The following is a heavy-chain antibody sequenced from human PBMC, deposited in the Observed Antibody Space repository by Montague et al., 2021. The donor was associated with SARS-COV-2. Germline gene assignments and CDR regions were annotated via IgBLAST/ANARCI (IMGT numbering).Heavy chain of an antibody. V-gene: IGHV6-1*01. CDR2: TYYRSGWFN. Sequence: CAISGDSVSSNSAAWNWIRQSPSRGLEWLGRTYYRSGWFNDYAVSIRSRITINPDTSKNQFSLQLNSVTPEDTAVYYCARGRIEVSMIVVVLTGASYYMDVWGKGTTVTVSS. J-gene: IGHJ6*03. D-gene: IGHD3-22*01. CDR1: GDSVSSNSAA. CDR3: ARGRIEVSMIVVVLTGASYYMDV.